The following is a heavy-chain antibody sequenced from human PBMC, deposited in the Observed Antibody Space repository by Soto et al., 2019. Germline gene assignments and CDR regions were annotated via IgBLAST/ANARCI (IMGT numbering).Heavy chain of an antibody. CDR1: GGGNLRDYR. J-gene: IGHJ4*02. D-gene: IGHD2-21*01. V-gene: IGHV1-69*01. CDR3: ARGGDGYNVGAGY. CDR2: IIPKLGSA. Sequence: QVQLVQSGAEVKEPGSSVKVSCKASGGGNLRDYRTTWVRRAPGQGLEWMGGIIPKLGSANYAQNFQGRVTITAEESTNTVYMELRSLRSDDTAVYYCARGGDGYNVGAGYWGQGTPVTVSS.